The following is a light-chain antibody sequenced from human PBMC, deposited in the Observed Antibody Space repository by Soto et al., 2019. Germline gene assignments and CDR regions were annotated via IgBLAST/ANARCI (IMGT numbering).Light chain of an antibody. CDR1: SSDVGGYNY. J-gene: IGLJ1*01. Sequence: QSALTQPRSVSASPGQSVTISCTGTSSDVGGYNYVSWYQQHPGRAPRVIIYDVKTRPSGVPDRFSGSKSGNTASLTISELQADDEADYYCCSYAGDYTFVFGTGTKLTVL. CDR3: CSYAGDYTFV. CDR2: DVK. V-gene: IGLV2-11*01.